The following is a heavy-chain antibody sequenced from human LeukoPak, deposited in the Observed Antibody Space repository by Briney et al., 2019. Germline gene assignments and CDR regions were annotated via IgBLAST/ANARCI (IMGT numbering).Heavy chain of an antibody. CDR2: INPNSGGT. J-gene: IGHJ1*01. CDR1: GYTFTGYY. Sequence: GASVKVSCKASGYTFTGYYMHWVRQAPGQGLEWMGWINPNSGGTDYAQKFQGRVTMTRDTSISTAYMELSRLRSDDTAVYYCTRGGPVAGTHKYFQHWGQGTLVTVSS. D-gene: IGHD6-19*01. V-gene: IGHV1-2*02. CDR3: TRGGPVAGTHKYFQH.